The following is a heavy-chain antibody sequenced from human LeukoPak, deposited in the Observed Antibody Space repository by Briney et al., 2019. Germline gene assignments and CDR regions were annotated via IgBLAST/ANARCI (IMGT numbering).Heavy chain of an antibody. CDR3: ARGSGTIFGVVIRATLDY. Sequence: SETLSLTCNVSGGSISSNYWSWIRQPPGKGLEWIGYIYYSGGTNYNPSLKSRVTISVDTSKNQFSLKLSSVTAADTAVYYCARGSGTIFGVVIRATLDYWGQGTLVTVSS. V-gene: IGHV4-59*12. J-gene: IGHJ4*02. CDR2: IYYSGGT. D-gene: IGHD3-3*01. CDR1: GGSISSNY.